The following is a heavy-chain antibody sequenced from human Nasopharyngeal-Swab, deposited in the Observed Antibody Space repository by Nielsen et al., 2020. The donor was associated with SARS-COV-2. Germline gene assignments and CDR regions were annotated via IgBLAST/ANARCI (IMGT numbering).Heavy chain of an antibody. CDR1: GFTVSGSA. V-gene: IGHV3-73*01. CDR3: TRQISGWYHPFDY. J-gene: IGHJ4*02. D-gene: IGHD6-19*01. CDR2: IRSKANSYAT. Sequence: GESLKISCAASGFTVSGSAMHWVRQASGKGLEWVGRIRSKANSYATAYAASVKGRFTISRDDSKNTAYLQMKSLKTEDTAVYYCTRQISGWYHPFDYWGQGTLVTVSS.